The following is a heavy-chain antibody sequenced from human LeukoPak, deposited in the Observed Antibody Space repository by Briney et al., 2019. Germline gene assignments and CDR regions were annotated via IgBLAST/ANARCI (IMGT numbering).Heavy chain of an antibody. CDR2: TYYRSKWYN. CDR3: ARARIAAAGPVFDY. J-gene: IGHJ4*02. Sequence: ASETLSLTCTVSGGSISSYYWSWIRQSPSRGLEWLGRTYYRSKWYNDYAVSVKSRITINPDTSKNQFSLQLNSVTPEDTAVYYCARARIAAAGPVFDYWGQGTLVTVSS. D-gene: IGHD6-13*01. CDR1: GGSISSYY. V-gene: IGHV6-1*01.